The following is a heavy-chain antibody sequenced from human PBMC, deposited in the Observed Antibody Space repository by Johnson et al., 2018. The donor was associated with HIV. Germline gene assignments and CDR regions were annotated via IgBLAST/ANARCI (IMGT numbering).Heavy chain of an antibody. J-gene: IGHJ3*02. CDR2: IYNGGTT. D-gene: IGHD3-22*01. Sequence: MMLVESGGGLVQPGGSLRLSCAASGFTVSSNYMNWVRQAPGKGLEWVSVIYNGGTTYYADSVKGRFPFSRDNSKNTLYLQRNRLVAEDAAVFSCARDHYYDSGYPLEAFDIWGQGTMVSVSS. V-gene: IGHV3-66*01. CDR3: ARDHYYDSGYPLEAFDI. CDR1: GFTVSSNY.